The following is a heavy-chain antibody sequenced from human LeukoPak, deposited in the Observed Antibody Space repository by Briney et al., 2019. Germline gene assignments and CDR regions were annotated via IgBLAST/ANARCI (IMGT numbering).Heavy chain of an antibody. D-gene: IGHD6-13*01. CDR3: ARDQRSSSWYRDWFDP. CDR1: GGSISSYY. CDR2: IYTSGST. Sequence: SETLSLTCTVSGGSISSYYWSWIRQPAGKGLEWIGRIYTSGSTNYNPSLKSRVTMSVDTSKNQFSLKLSSVPAADTAVYYCARDQRSSSWYRDWFDPWGQGTLVTVSS. J-gene: IGHJ5*02. V-gene: IGHV4-4*07.